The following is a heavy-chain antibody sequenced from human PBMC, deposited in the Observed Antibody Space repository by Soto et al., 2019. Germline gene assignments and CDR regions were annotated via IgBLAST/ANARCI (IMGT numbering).Heavy chain of an antibody. CDR1: GFTFSSYA. CDR2: ISYDGSNK. Sequence: QVQLVESGGGVVQPGRSLRLSCAASGFTFSSYAMHWVRQAPGKGLEWVAVISYDGSNKYYADSVKGRFTISRDNSKNTLYLQMNSLRAEDTAGYYCARGWEPLTSSPGGYDYWGQGPLVTVSS. V-gene: IGHV3-30-3*01. J-gene: IGHJ4*02. D-gene: IGHD1-26*01. CDR3: ARGWEPLTSSPGGYDY.